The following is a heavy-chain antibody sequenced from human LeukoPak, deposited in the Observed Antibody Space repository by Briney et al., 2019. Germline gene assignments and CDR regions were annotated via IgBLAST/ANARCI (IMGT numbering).Heavy chain of an antibody. D-gene: IGHD3/OR15-3a*01. CDR3: ATSRTLDY. CDR2: ISSSGNFI. J-gene: IGHJ4*02. Sequence: GGSLRLSCAASGFTFSSYSMNWVRQAPGKGLEWVSYISSSGNFIYYADSVRGRFTISRDIAKNSLFLQMNSLRAEDTAIYYCATSRTLDYWGQGTLLTVSS. CDR1: GFTFSSYS. V-gene: IGHV3-48*01.